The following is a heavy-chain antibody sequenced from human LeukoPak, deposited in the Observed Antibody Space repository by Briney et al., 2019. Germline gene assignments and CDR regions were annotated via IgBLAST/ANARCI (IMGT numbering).Heavy chain of an antibody. CDR1: GFTFKSHW. V-gene: IGHV3-74*01. Sequence: PGGSLRLSCVGSGFTFKSHWMHWVRQAPGKGLVWVSRISFDGNTTSYADSVRGRFTISRDNAKNTLYLEMSSLRVEDTAVYYCTRNNWGPDYWGQGTLVTVSS. D-gene: IGHD7-27*01. CDR2: ISFDGNTT. J-gene: IGHJ4*02. CDR3: TRNNWGPDY.